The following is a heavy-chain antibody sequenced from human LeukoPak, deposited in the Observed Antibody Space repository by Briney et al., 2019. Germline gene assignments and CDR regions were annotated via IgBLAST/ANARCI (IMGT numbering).Heavy chain of an antibody. CDR3: ASVHHDSSGYPH. CDR2: IYYRGST. Sequence: SETLSLTCTVSGGSSSSYYWSWIRQPPGKGLEWIGYIYYRGSTKYNPSLKSRVTISVDTSKNQFSLKLRSVTAADTAVYYCASVHHDSSGYPHWGQGTLVTVSS. J-gene: IGHJ4*02. CDR1: GGSSSSYY. D-gene: IGHD3-22*01. V-gene: IGHV4-59*08.